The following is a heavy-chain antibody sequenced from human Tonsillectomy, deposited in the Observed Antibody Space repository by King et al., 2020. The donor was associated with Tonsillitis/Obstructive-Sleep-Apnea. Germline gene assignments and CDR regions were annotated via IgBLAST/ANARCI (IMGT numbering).Heavy chain of an antibody. J-gene: IGHJ4*02. CDR3: ARGYCSSTSCYNFDY. V-gene: IGHV1-69*01. Sequence: QLVQSGAEVKKPGSSVKVSCKASGCTFSSYAISWVRQAPGQGLEWMGGIIPIFGTANYAKKFQGRVTITADESTSTAYMELSSLRAEDTAVYYCARGYCSSTSCYNFDYWGQGTLVTVSS. CDR1: GCTFSSYA. CDR2: IIPIFGTA. D-gene: IGHD2-2*01.